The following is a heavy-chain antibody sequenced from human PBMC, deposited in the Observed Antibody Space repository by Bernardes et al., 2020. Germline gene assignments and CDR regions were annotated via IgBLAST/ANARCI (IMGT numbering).Heavy chain of an antibody. V-gene: IGHV3-7*03. J-gene: IGHJ6*02. CDR2: ISRDVSKT. Sequence: EGVARISRDVSKTNYVDSVKGRFTISRDNAKNLVFLQMNSLRAEDTAVFYCARSAGMDVWGQGTMVTVSS. CDR3: ARSAGMDV.